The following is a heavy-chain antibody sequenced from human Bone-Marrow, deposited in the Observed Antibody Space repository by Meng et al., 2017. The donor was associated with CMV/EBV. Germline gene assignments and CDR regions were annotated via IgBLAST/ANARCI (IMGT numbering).Heavy chain of an antibody. CDR3: AKDMRISSIAARSAHDY. CDR2: IRYDGSNK. Sequence: GGSLRLCCAASGFTFSSYGMHWVRQAPGKGLEWVAFIRYDGSNKYYADSVQGRFTISRDNSKTSLYPQMNSLRAEDTAVYYCAKDMRISSIAARSAHDYWGQGTLVTVSS. J-gene: IGHJ4*02. D-gene: IGHD6-6*01. V-gene: IGHV3-30*02. CDR1: GFTFSSYG.